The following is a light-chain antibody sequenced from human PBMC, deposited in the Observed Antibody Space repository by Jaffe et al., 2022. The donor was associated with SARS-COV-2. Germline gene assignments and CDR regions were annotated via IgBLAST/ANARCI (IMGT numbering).Light chain of an antibody. Sequence: DIQMTQSPSSVSASVGDRVTITCRASQRIGNLLAWYQQHPGRAPKLILYTTSTLQSRVPSRFSGSGSGTDFSLTISSLQPEDFATYYCQQAESFPWTFGQGTKV. J-gene: IGKJ1*01. CDR3: QQAESFPWT. CDR1: QRIGNL. V-gene: IGKV1-12*01. CDR2: TTS.